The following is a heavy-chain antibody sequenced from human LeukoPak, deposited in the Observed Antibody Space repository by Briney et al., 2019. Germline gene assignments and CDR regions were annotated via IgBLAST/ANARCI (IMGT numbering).Heavy chain of an antibody. V-gene: IGHV4-59*04. J-gene: IGHJ3*02. D-gene: IGHD1-26*01. CDR3: ARHVGALDAFDI. CDR1: GGSISSYY. CDR2: IYYSGST. Sequence: SETLSLTCTVSGGSISSYYWSWIRQPPGKGLEWIGYIYYSGSTYYNPSLKSRVTISVDTSKNQFSLKLSSVTAADTAVYYCARHVGALDAFDIWGQGTMVTVSS.